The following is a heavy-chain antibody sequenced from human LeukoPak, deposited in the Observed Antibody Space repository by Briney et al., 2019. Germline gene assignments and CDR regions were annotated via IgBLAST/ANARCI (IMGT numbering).Heavy chain of an antibody. CDR2: ISSSGATT. CDR3: VKAGYDSPAGYFDY. J-gene: IGHJ4*02. D-gene: IGHD3-22*01. CDR1: GFTFSTYA. V-gene: IGHV3-23*01. Sequence: TGGSLRLSCATSGFTFSTYAMSWVRQAPGKGLEWVSAISSSGATTYYADSVKGRFTISRDNSKNTLYLQMSSLRAEDTAVYYCVKAGYDSPAGYFDYWGQGTLVTVSS.